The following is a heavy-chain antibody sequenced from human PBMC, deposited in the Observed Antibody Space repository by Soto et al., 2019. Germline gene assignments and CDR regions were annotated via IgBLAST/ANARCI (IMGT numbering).Heavy chain of an antibody. Sequence: GESLKISCAASGFTFSSYAMHWVRQAPGKGLEWVAVISYDGSNKYYADSVKGRFTISRDNSKNTLYLQMNSLRAEDTAVYYCARDLITYYYGSGSYYSLYGMDVWGQGTTVTVSS. J-gene: IGHJ6*02. CDR3: ARDLITYYYGSGSYYSLYGMDV. D-gene: IGHD3-10*01. CDR2: ISYDGSNK. V-gene: IGHV3-30-3*01. CDR1: GFTFSSYA.